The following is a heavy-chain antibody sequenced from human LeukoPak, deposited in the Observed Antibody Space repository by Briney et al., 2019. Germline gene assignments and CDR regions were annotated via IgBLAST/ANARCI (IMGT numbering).Heavy chain of an antibody. J-gene: IGHJ4*02. CDR1: GFTFSSYS. CDR3: AGGYSSGWYPLDY. Sequence: GGSLRLSCAASGFTFSSYSMNWVRQAPGKGLEWVSSISSSSSYIYYADSVKGRFTISRDNAKNSLYLQMNSLRAEDTAVYYCAGGYSSGWYPLDYWGQGTLVTVSS. D-gene: IGHD6-19*01. CDR2: ISSSSSYI. V-gene: IGHV3-21*01.